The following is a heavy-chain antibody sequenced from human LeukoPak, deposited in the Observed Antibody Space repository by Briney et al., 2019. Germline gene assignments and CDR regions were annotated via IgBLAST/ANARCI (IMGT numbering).Heavy chain of an antibody. D-gene: IGHD1-14*01. Sequence: SVKVSCKATGGELISYAINWVRQAPGQGLEWMGRIIPTIGSTDYAPALQGRATFTADKSTTTAYMVLNGLRPDDSAVYYCAKVRGNRGWGMDVWGQGTTVIVSS. V-gene: IGHV1-69*04. CDR1: GGELISYA. J-gene: IGHJ6*02. CDR2: IIPTIGST. CDR3: AKVRGNRGWGMDV.